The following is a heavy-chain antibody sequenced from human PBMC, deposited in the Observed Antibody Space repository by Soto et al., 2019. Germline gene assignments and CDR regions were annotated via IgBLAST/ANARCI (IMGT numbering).Heavy chain of an antibody. CDR3: ARPRENTYSYIDY. J-gene: IGHJ4*02. CDR1: GGSFSGYY. Sequence: PSETLSLTCAVYGGSFSGYYWSWIRQPPGKGLEWIGSLHYSGSSGYNPSLKSRVTISVDTSKNQFSLKLTSVTAADTAIYYCARPRENTYSYIDYWGQGALVTVSS. CDR2: LHYSGSS. D-gene: IGHD1-26*01. V-gene: IGHV4-34*01.